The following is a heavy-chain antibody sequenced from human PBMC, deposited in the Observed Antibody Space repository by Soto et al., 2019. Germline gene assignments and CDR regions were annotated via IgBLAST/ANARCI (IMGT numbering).Heavy chain of an antibody. CDR3: VRDRALDSSGHWFDS. CDR1: CPSVSNVRCY. V-gene: IGHV4-31*03. J-gene: IGHJ5*01. D-gene: IGHD6-19*01. Sequence: LTSIVSCPSVSNVRCYWTCTRQHPGKGLEWIGYIYHIGSPSYNPSLKSRLSMSLDTSKNQFYLNLASVTAADTAIYYCVRDRALDSSGHWFDSWGQGTLVTVSS. CDR2: IYHIGSP.